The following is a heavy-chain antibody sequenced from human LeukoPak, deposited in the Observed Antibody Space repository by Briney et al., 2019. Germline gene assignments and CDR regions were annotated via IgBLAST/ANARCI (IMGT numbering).Heavy chain of an antibody. D-gene: IGHD3-10*01. V-gene: IGHV4-39*01. CDR2: IYHRGST. J-gene: IGHJ5*02. CDR3: ARHWYYSGSGQSRAWFDP. Sequence: PSETLSLTCTVSDGSISSSSYHWGWIRQPPRKGLQWIGNIYHRGSTYYNPSLKSRVTISVDTSKNQFSLNLNSVTAADTAVYFCARHWYYSGSGQSRAWFDPWGQGTLVTVSS. CDR1: DGSISSSSYH.